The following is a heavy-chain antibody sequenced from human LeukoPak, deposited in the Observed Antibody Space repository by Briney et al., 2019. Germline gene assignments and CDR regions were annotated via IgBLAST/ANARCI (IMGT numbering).Heavy chain of an antibody. V-gene: IGHV4-61*02. Sequence: SQTLSLTCTVSGGSISSGSYYWSWIRQPAGKGLEWIGRIYTSGSTNYNPSLKSRVTISVDTSKNQFSLKLSSVTAADTAAYYCARECYGDYLDYWGQGTLVTVSS. CDR1: GGSISSGSYY. CDR3: ARECYGDYLDY. CDR2: IYTSGST. J-gene: IGHJ4*02. D-gene: IGHD4-17*01.